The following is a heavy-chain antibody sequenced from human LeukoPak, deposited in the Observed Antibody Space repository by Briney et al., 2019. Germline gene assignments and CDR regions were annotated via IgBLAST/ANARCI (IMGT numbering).Heavy chain of an antibody. CDR1: GGSISSYY. Sequence: SETLSLTCTVSGGSISSYYWSWIRQPPGQGLEWIGYIYYSGSTNYNPSLKSRVTISVDTSKNQFSLKLSSVTAADTAVYYCARHPSGYYDKSGYFPYYFDYWGQGALVTVSS. V-gene: IGHV4-59*08. CDR3: ARHPSGYYDKSGYFPYYFDY. CDR2: IYYSGST. J-gene: IGHJ4*02. D-gene: IGHD3-22*01.